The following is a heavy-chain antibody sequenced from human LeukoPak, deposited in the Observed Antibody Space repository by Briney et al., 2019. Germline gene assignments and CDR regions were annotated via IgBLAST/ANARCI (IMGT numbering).Heavy chain of an antibody. CDR3: ASRGPLVGATGYADY. J-gene: IGHJ4*02. Sequence: SETLSLTCTVSGGSISSYYWSWIRQPPGKGLEWIGYIYYSGSTNYNPSLKSRVTISVDTSKNQFSLKLSSVTAADPAVYYCASRGPLVGATGYADYWGQGTLVTVSS. D-gene: IGHD1-26*01. CDR2: IYYSGST. CDR1: GGSISSYY. V-gene: IGHV4-59*08.